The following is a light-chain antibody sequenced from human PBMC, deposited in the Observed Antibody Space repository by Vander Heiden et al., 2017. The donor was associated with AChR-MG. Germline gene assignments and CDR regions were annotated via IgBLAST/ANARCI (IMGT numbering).Light chain of an antibody. J-gene: IGKJ1*01. CDR3: QQYNSYPQT. CDR1: QSIINW. Sequence: DIHMTHSPTTLSASVGETVTLTCRASQSIINWLAWYQQKPGKAPKLLIYEASKLEIGVPSRFSGRASGTQFTLTINSLQPDDFATYYCQQYNSYPQTFGQGTQVEI. V-gene: IGKV1-5*03. CDR2: EAS.